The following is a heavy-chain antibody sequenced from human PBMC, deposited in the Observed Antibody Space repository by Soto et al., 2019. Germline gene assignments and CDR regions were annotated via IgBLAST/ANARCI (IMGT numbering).Heavy chain of an antibody. J-gene: IGHJ5*02. CDR3: ARHGCYGDYASNYFDL. CDR2: IYPGDSDS. V-gene: IGHV5-51*01. Sequence: ESLKISCEGFGYNFATYWIAWVRQMPGKGLEYMGIIYPGDSDSRYSPSFQGQVTFSADKSISTAYMQWSSLKASDTAMYYCARHGCYGDYASNYFDLWGQGTLVTVSS. CDR1: GYNFATYW. D-gene: IGHD4-17*01.